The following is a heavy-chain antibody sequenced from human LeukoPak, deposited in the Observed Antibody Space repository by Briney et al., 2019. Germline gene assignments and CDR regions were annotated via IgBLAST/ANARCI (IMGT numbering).Heavy chain of an antibody. J-gene: IGHJ4*02. D-gene: IGHD3-10*01. CDR3: ARLRPKEWFGELFRFDY. Sequence: PGGSLRLSCAASGFTFSSYSMNWVRQAPGKGLEWVSYISSSSSTIYYADSVKGRFTISRDNAKNSLYLQMNSLRAEDTAVYYCARLRPKEWFGELFRFDYWGQGTLVTVSS. CDR2: ISSSSSTI. V-gene: IGHV3-48*04. CDR1: GFTFSSYS.